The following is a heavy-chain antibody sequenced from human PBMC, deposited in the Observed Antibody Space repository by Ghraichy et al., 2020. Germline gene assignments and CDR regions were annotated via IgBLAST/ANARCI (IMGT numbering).Heavy chain of an antibody. CDR2: ISSSSSTI. J-gene: IGHJ4*02. V-gene: IGHV3-48*02. CDR3: ARGSIRGFDY. Sequence: SCAASGSSFSVYSMSWVRQAPGKGLEWIAYISSSSSTIYYADSVKGRFTISRDNAKTSLYLQMNSLRDDDTAIYYCARGSIRGFDYWGQGTLVTVSS. D-gene: IGHD2-2*02. CDR1: GSSFSVYS.